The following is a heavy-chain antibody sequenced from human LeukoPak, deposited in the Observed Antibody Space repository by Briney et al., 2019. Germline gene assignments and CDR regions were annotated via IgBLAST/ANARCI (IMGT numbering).Heavy chain of an antibody. CDR1: GFSFISYG. CDR3: AKRPSDYGDYVSYFDY. Sequence: GGSLRLSCAASGFSFISYGMHWVRQAPGKGLGWVGVISDDGRRKDYADSVKGRFTISRDNSKDTLYLQMNSLRAEDTPVYYCAKRPSDYGDYVSYFDYWGQGTLVTVSS. CDR2: ISDDGRRK. J-gene: IGHJ4*02. V-gene: IGHV3-30*18. D-gene: IGHD4-17*01.